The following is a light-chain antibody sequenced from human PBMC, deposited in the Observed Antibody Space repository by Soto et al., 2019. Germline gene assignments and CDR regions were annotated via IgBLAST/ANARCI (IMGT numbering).Light chain of an antibody. V-gene: IGKV3D-20*02. CDR1: PTVINNQ. J-gene: IGKJ5*01. CDR3: QQYNNWPLT. CDR2: AAS. Sequence: PGERATLSRRARPTVINNQLAWYQQTPGQAPRLLIYAASSRATGIPDRFSGSGSGTDFTLTISRLEPEDFAVYYCQQYNNWPLTFGQGTRLEIK.